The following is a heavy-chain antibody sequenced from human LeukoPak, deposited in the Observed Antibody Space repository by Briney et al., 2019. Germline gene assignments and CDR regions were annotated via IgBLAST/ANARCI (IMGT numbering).Heavy chain of an antibody. V-gene: IGHV3-13*01. Sequence: GGSLRLSCAASGFTFSMYDMHWVRQATGKGLEWVPGIGTAGDTYYPGSVKGRFTISRENAKNSLHLQMNSLRAGDTAVYYCARGVGNYGPKKRWGQGTLVTVSS. D-gene: IGHD4/OR15-4a*01. CDR2: IGTAGDT. J-gene: IGHJ4*02. CDR3: ARGVGNYGPKKR. CDR1: GFTFSMYD.